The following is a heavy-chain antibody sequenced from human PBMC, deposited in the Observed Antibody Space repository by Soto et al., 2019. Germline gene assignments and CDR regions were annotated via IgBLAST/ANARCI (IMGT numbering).Heavy chain of an antibody. D-gene: IGHD5-18*01. CDR3: ASSRGYSYAFDH. CDR2: IYFGGST. CDR1: DASISSYH. V-gene: IGHV4-59*03. J-gene: IGHJ4*02. Sequence: PSETLSLTCTVSDASISSYHWTWTRQPPGRGLEWVGNIYFGGSTNYNPSLQSRVTISLDTSKNQFSLRLTSVTAADTAIYYCASSRGYSYAFDHWGQGTLVTVSS.